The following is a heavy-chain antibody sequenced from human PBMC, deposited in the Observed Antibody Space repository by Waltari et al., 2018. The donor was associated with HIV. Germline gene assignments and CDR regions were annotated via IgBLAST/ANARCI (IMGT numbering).Heavy chain of an antibody. D-gene: IGHD1-1*01. CDR1: GFNFTNAW. V-gene: IGHV3-15*01. Sequence: EVQLVESGGGLVKPGGSLRLSCAASGFNFTNAWMSWVRQAPGKGLEWVGRSKSKSGGRTTDYAAPGKGRFTNSRDVAKDTLYLQVNSLKTDDTAVYYCATAGSTGTTRGYWGQGTLVTVSS. J-gene: IGHJ4*02. CDR3: ATAGSTGTTRGY. CDR2: SKSKSGGRTT.